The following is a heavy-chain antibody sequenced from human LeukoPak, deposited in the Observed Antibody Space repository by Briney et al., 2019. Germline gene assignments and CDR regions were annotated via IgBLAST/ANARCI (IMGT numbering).Heavy chain of an antibody. CDR2: INDSGRI. V-gene: IGHV4-34*01. Sequence: PSETLSLTCAVYGGSFSNYYWSWIRQPPGKGLEWIGEINDSGRINYNPSLMSRVTVSVDTSKNQFSLRLTSVTATDTAVYYCARRWNYGRNYYIDVWGNGTTVSVSS. J-gene: IGHJ6*03. CDR3: ARRWNYGRNYYIDV. CDR1: GGSFSNYY. D-gene: IGHD1-7*01.